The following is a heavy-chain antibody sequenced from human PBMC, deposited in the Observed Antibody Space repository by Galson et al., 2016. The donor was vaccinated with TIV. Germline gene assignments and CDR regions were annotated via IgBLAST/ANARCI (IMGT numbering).Heavy chain of an antibody. V-gene: IGHV3-48*01. Sequence: SLRLSCAASGFSFSIYNMNWVRQAPRKGLEWISYISTTSTLIYYADSVRGRFTISRDNAKNSLYLQMNSLRAEDTAVYYCAREGRDGYDPYFDSWGQGTLVTVSS. J-gene: IGHJ4*02. CDR1: GFSFSIYN. D-gene: IGHD5-24*01. CDR2: ISTTSTLI. CDR3: AREGRDGYDPYFDS.